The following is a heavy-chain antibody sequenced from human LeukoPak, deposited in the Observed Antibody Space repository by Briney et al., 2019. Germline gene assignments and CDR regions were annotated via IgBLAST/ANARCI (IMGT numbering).Heavy chain of an antibody. V-gene: IGHV1-69*01. CDR1: GGTFSSYA. J-gene: IGHJ3*02. CDR3: AREGLDEGYAFDI. Sequence: SVKVSCKASGGTFSSYAISWVRQAPGQGLEWMGGIIPIFGTASYAQKFQGRVTITADESTSTAYMELSSLRSEDTAVYYCAREGLDEGYAFDIWGQGTMVTVSS. CDR2: IIPIFGTA.